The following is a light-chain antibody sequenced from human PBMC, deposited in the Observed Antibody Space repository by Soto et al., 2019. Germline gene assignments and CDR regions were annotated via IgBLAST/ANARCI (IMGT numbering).Light chain of an antibody. Sequence: DIVLTQSPATLSLSPGERATLSCRASQSVNTYLAWYQQKPGQAPRLLMYDASNRGAGVPARFSGSGSGTAFTLTISSLEPEDFAVYYCQQRSDWPLTFGGGTKVEIK. CDR3: QQRSDWPLT. CDR2: DAS. V-gene: IGKV3-11*01. CDR1: QSVNTY. J-gene: IGKJ4*01.